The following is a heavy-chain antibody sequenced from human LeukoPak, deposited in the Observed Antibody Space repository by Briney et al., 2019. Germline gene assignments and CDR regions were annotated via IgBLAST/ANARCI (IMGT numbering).Heavy chain of an antibody. CDR3: AREAVWFGELGGAFDI. CDR1: GYTFSDYY. Sequence: ASVKVSCKTSGYTFSDYYIHWIRQAPGQGLGWVGWINPNSGDTDYAQKFQGRVTVTRDTSISTAYMELSRLRSDDTAVYYCAREAVWFGELGGAFDIWGQGTMVTVSS. D-gene: IGHD3-10*01. CDR2: INPNSGDT. V-gene: IGHV1-2*02. J-gene: IGHJ3*02.